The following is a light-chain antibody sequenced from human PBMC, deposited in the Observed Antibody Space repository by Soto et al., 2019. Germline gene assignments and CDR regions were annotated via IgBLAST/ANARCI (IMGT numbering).Light chain of an antibody. CDR3: QQYGSSPIT. J-gene: IGKJ5*01. CDR1: ESVSSNQ. CDR2: DAS. Sequence: VVLTQSPATLSLSPGEGAALSCGASESVSSNQLAWYQQKPGLAPRLLIYDASSRASGIPERFSGSGSGTGFSLTISSLEPEDSAVYYCQQYGSSPITFGQGTRLEIK. V-gene: IGKV3D-20*01.